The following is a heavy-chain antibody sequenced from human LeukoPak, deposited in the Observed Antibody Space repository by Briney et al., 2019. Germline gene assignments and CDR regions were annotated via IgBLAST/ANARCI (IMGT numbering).Heavy chain of an antibody. CDR2: IRSKAYGGTT. CDR1: GLSFGDYA. Sequence: GGSLRLSCTASGLSFGDYAMSWFRQAPGKGLEWIGFIRSKAYGGTTEYAASVKGRFTISRDDSKSIAYLQMSSLKTEDTAVYYCSRRLHYYDSSGYYYLTYFDCWGQGTLVTVSS. D-gene: IGHD3-22*01. J-gene: IGHJ4*02. V-gene: IGHV3-49*03. CDR3: SRRLHYYDSSGYYYLTYFDC.